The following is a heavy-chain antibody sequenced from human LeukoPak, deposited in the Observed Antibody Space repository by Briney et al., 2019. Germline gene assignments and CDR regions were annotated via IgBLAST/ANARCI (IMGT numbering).Heavy chain of an antibody. J-gene: IGHJ6*02. CDR1: GFTFSSYW. D-gene: IGHD2-2*01. Sequence: PGGSLRLSCAASGFTFSSYWMSWVRQAPGKGLEWVAFIRYDGSNKYYADSVKGRFTISRDNSKNTLYLQMNSLRAEDTAVYYCAKVGCSSTSCYLNYYYYGMDVWGQGTTVTVSS. CDR3: AKVGCSSTSCYLNYYYYGMDV. CDR2: IRYDGSNK. V-gene: IGHV3-30*02.